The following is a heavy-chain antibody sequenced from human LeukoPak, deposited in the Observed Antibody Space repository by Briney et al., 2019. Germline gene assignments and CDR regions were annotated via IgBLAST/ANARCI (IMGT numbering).Heavy chain of an antibody. CDR1: GYSISSGYY. D-gene: IGHD3-16*01. J-gene: IGHJ6*03. Sequence: KSSETLSLTCTVSGYSISSGYYWGWIRQPPGKGLEWIGSIYHSGSTYYNPSLKSRVTISVDTSKNQFSLKLSSVTAADTAVYYCARAFGYYYYYMDVWGKGTTVTVSS. V-gene: IGHV4-38-2*02. CDR3: ARAFGYYYYYMDV. CDR2: IYHSGST.